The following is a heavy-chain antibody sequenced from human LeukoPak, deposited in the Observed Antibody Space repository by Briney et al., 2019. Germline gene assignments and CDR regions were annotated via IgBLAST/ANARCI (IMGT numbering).Heavy chain of an antibody. CDR3: ARIWYFGDNNWRYFDY. CDR2: LDPHGSET. D-gene: IGHD1-1*01. V-gene: IGHV3-7*01. J-gene: IGHJ4*03. Sequence: GGSLRLSCAASGFSFSNYWMSWVRQAPGKGLEWVANLDPHGSETQYVGSVKGRFTTSRDNAKNSLYVQMHSLRAEDTAIYYCARIWYFGDNNWRYFDYWGQGTLVTVAS. CDR1: GFSFSNYW.